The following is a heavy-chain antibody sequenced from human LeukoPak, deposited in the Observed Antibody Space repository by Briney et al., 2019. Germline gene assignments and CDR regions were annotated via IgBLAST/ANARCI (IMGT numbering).Heavy chain of an antibody. CDR1: GFTFSSYE. CDR3: ARELRGVVGINRFDP. Sequence: GGSLRLSCAASGFTFSSYEMNWVRQAPGKGLEWVSYISSSGSTIYYADSVKGRFTISRDNAKNSLYLRMNSLRAEDTAVYYCARELRGVVGINRFDPWGQGTLVTVSS. CDR2: ISSSGSTI. D-gene: IGHD3-3*01. V-gene: IGHV3-48*03. J-gene: IGHJ5*02.